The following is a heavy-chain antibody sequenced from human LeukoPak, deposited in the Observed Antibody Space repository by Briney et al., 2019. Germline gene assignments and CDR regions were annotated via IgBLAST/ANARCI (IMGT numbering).Heavy chain of an antibody. CDR2: INPSGGST. D-gene: IGHD3-10*01. V-gene: IGHV1-46*01. CDR1: GYTFTSYY. Sequence: ASVKVSCKASGYTFTSYYMRWVRQAPGQGLEWMGIINPSGGSTSYAQKFQGRVTMTRDTSTSTVYMELSSLRSEDTAVYYCARDHGSGSYYPPYYYYYYMDVWGKGTTVTISS. CDR3: ARDHGSGSYYPPYYYYYYMDV. J-gene: IGHJ6*03.